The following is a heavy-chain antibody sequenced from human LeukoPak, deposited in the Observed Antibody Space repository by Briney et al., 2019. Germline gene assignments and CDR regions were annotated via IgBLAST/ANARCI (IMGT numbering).Heavy chain of an antibody. CDR1: GFTFSSYA. V-gene: IGHV3-23*01. J-gene: IGHJ4*02. D-gene: IGHD6-13*01. CDR3: AKDLLSSSWYHFDY. CDR2: INGSGGST. Sequence: GGSLRLSCAASGFTFSSYAMSWVRQAPGKGLEWVSAINGSGGSTYYADSVKGRFTISRDNSKNTLYLQMNSLRAEDTAVYYCAKDLLSSSWYHFDYWGQGTLVTVSS.